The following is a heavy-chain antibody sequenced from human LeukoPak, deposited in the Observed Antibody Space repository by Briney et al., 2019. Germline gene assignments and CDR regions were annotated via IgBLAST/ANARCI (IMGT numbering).Heavy chain of an antibody. V-gene: IGHV3-21*01. J-gene: IGHJ4*02. CDR2: ISSTSTYM. CDR1: GFTFTSYS. D-gene: IGHD3-10*01. CDR3: ARGTHGDFDY. Sequence: GGSLRLSCAGSGFTFTSYSMNWVRQAPGKGLEWVSSISSTSTYMLYADSVKGRFTISRDNAKNSLHLQMNSLRAEDTAIYYCARGTHGDFDYWGQGTLVTVSS.